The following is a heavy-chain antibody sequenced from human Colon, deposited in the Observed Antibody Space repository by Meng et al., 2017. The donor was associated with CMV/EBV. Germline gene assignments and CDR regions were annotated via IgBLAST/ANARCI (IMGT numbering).Heavy chain of an antibody. Sequence: QVQVVQSGAEVKTPGASVKGSCKTSGYTFSDYHIHWVRQAPGQGLEWMGWINSNSGATDYAQKFQGRFTMTRDTSITTVYMELSSLRSDDTAVYYCARDPSGSRVPFDYWGQGSLVTVSS. CDR2: INSNSGAT. D-gene: IGHD1-26*01. V-gene: IGHV1-2*02. CDR3: ARDPSGSRVPFDY. CDR1: GYTFSDYH. J-gene: IGHJ4*02.